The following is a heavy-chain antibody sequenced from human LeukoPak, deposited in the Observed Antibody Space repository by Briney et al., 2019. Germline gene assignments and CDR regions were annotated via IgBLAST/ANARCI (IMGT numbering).Heavy chain of an antibody. CDR1: GFNFDAHA. D-gene: IGHD1-14*01. CDR3: AKRSGSPHNFDY. V-gene: IGHV3-43*02. CDR2: ISGDGGTT. Sequence: PGGSLRLSCAASGFNFDAHAMNWVRQAPGKPLEWVSLISGDGGTTHYADSVKGRFTISRDNSRNSLYLQMKSLRTEDTALYYCAKRSGSPHNFDYWSQGTLVTVSS. J-gene: IGHJ4*02.